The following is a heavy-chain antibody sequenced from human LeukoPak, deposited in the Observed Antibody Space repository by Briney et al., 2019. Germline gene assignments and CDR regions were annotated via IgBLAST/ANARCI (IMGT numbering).Heavy chain of an antibody. CDR3: ARGQSGYSSSWHDY. J-gene: IGHJ4*02. CDR1: GFTLSTTW. Sequence: GGSLRLSCTASGFTLSTTWMHWVRQVPGKGLLWVSRINSDGNSTYYADSVKGRFTISRDDAKNILYLQMNSLRAEDTAVYYCARGQSGYSSSWHDYWGQGTLVTVSS. CDR2: INSDGNST. D-gene: IGHD6-13*01. V-gene: IGHV3-74*01.